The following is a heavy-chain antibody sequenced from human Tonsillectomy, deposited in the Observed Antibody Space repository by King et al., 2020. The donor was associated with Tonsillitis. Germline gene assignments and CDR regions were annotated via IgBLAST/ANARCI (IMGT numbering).Heavy chain of an antibody. Sequence: VQLVESGGDLVQTGGSLRHSCAASGFTFSRYWMSWVRQAPGKGLEWVANIKQDGSEKYYVDSVKGRFTISRDNAKNSLYLKMNSLRAEDTAVYYCARRYGMDVWGQGTTVTVSS. CDR1: GFTFSRYW. CDR2: IKQDGSEK. V-gene: IGHV3-7*01. CDR3: ARRYGMDV. J-gene: IGHJ6*02.